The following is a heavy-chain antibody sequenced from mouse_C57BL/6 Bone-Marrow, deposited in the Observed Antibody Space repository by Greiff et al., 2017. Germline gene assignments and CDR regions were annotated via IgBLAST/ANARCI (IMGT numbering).Heavy chain of an antibody. CDR2: LYPGDGDT. J-gene: IGHJ4*01. V-gene: IGHV1-82*01. CDR1: GYAFSSSW. CDR3: AHSYYAMDY. D-gene: IGHD1-1*02. Sequence: QVQLQQSGPELVKPGASVKISCKASGYAFSSSWMNWVKQRPGKGLEWIGRLYPGDGDTNYNGKFKGKATLTVDKSSSTAYMQLSSLTSEDSAVXCCAHSYYAMDYWGQGTTVTVSS.